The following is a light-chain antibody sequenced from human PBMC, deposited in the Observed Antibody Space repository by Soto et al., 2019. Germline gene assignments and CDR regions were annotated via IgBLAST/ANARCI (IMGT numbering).Light chain of an antibody. V-gene: IGLV2-14*01. J-gene: IGLJ2*01. Sequence: QSALTQPASVSGSPGQSITISCTGTSNDIGANNYVSWYQHHPGKASKILIYEAANRPSGVSHRFSGSKSANTASLTISGLQAEDEADYFCTSYTSTSTLVFGGGTKLTVL. CDR2: EAA. CDR3: TSYTSTSTLV. CDR1: SNDIGANNY.